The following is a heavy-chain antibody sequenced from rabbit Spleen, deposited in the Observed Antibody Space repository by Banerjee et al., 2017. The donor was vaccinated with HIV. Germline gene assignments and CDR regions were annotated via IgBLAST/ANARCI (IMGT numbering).Heavy chain of an antibody. Sequence: QSLEESGGDLVKPGASLTLTCKASGFDLSNYYYMCWVRQAPGKGLEWIACIYGGSSGSTAYASWAKGRFTISKTSSTTVTLQMTSLTAADTATYFCARGSATMTMVITGYYFNLWGPGTLVTVS. J-gene: IGHJ4*01. D-gene: IGHD2-1*01. V-gene: IGHV1S40*01. CDR1: GFDLSNYYY. CDR3: ARGSATMTMVITGYYFNL. CDR2: IYGGSSGST.